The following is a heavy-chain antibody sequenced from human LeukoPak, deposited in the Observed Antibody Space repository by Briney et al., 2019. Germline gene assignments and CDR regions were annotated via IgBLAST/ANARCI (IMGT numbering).Heavy chain of an antibody. CDR1: GYTFTSYA. D-gene: IGHD3-22*01. J-gene: IGHJ4*02. CDR2: INTNTGNP. Sequence: ASVKVSCKASGYTFTSYAMNWVRQAPGQGLEWMGWINTNTGNPTYAQGFTGRFVFSLDTSVSTAYLQISSLKAEDTAVYYCAREGGYYDSSGYYPADYWGQGTLVTVSS. V-gene: IGHV7-4-1*02. CDR3: AREGGYYDSSGYYPADY.